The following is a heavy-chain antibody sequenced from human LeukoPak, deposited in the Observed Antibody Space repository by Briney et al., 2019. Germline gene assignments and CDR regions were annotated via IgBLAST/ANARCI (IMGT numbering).Heavy chain of an antibody. V-gene: IGHV2-5*02. D-gene: IGHD4/OR15-4a*01. CDR3: AHSSNVGPPFDY. Sequence: SGPRLVTPKQTLTFTCTLSGFSLTTSGVGVGWIRQPPVNALEWLALIYLDDDKRYSPSLKSRVTLTKDTSKNQVVLTVTNMDPVDTATYFCAHSSNVGPPFDYWGPGTLVTVSS. CDR1: GFSLTTSGVG. CDR2: IYLDDDK. J-gene: IGHJ4*02.